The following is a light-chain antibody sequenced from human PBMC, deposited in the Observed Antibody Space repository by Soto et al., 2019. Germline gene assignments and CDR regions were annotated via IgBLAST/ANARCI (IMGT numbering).Light chain of an antibody. CDR1: QSVSRN. CDR2: DAS. Sequence: ELVLTQSPATLAFFPGERATLSYRASQSVSRNLAWYQQKPGQAPRLLIYDASARATGIPARFSGSGSGTDFTLTISSLEPEDFAVDDCQHRTNWPAVGGGTKVDIK. CDR3: QHRTNWPA. J-gene: IGKJ4*01. V-gene: IGKV3-11*01.